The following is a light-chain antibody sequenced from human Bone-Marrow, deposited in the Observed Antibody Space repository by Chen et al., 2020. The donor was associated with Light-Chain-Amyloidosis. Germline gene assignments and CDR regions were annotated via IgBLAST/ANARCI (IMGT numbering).Light chain of an antibody. Sequence: EIVLTQSPGTLSLSPGEGANLSSRASQTISSNYLTWYQQKFGQAPRLLIYGSSSRATGIPDRFTGSGSGTDFTLTINRLEPEDFAMYYCQQYGTSPLTFGGGIKVEIK. V-gene: IGKV3-20*01. CDR1: QTISSNY. J-gene: IGKJ4*01. CDR3: QQYGTSPLT. CDR2: GSS.